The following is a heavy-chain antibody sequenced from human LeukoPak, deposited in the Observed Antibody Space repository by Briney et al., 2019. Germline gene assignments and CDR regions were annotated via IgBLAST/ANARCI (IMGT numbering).Heavy chain of an antibody. Sequence: SETLSLTCTVSGGSISSSSYYWGWIRQPPGKGLEWIGSIYCSGSTYYNPSLKSRVTITVDTSKKQFSLKLSSVTAADTAVYYCARVGLPYYYGSGTPGWFDPWGQGTLVTVSS. CDR1: GGSISSSSYY. D-gene: IGHD3-10*01. J-gene: IGHJ5*02. CDR2: IYCSGST. V-gene: IGHV4-39*01. CDR3: ARVGLPYYYGSGTPGWFDP.